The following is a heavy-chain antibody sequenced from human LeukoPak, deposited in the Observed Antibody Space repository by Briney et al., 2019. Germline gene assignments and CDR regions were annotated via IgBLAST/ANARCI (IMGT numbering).Heavy chain of an antibody. V-gene: IGHV1-2*02. D-gene: IGHD1-26*01. J-gene: IGHJ4*02. CDR1: GYTFTGYY. Sequence: ASVKVSCKASGYTFTGYYMHWVRQAPGQGLEWMGWSNPNSGGTNYAQKFEGRVTMTRDTSISTAYMDLSRLRSDDTAVYYCARYSGSYQGSFYYWGRGTLVTVSS. CDR2: SNPNSGGT. CDR3: ARYSGSYQGSFYY.